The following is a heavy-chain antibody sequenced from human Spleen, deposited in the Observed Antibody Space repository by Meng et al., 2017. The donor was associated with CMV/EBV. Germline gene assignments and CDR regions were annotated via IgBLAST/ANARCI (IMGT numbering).Heavy chain of an antibody. D-gene: IGHD4-11*01. J-gene: IGHJ4*02. Sequence: GESLKISCAASGFTVSSNYMSWVRQAPGKGLEWVSVIYSGGSTYYADSVKGRFTISRDNAKNSLYLQMDSLRPEDTAVYYCASRRGLTAVTYFDYWGQGTLVTVSS. CDR1: GFTVSSNY. CDR3: ASRRGLTAVTYFDY. V-gene: IGHV3-53*01. CDR2: IYSGGST.